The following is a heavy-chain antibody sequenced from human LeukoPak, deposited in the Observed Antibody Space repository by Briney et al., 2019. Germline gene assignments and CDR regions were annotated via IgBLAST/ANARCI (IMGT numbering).Heavy chain of an antibody. Sequence: GGSLRLSCAASGITFSSYAMHWVRQAPGKGLEWVAFIRYDGSNKCYADSVKGRFTISRDNSKNTLYLQMNSLRAEDTAVYYCAKDRAVSANYFDYWGQGTLVTVSS. V-gene: IGHV3-30*02. CDR1: GITFSSYA. CDR2: IRYDGSNK. J-gene: IGHJ4*02. D-gene: IGHD6-19*01. CDR3: AKDRAVSANYFDY.